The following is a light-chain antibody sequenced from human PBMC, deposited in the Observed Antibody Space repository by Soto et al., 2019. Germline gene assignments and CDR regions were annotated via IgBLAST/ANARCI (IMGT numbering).Light chain of an antibody. CDR1: QGISSY. CDR3: QQLNSYPLT. CDR2: GAS. V-gene: IGKV1-9*01. J-gene: IGKJ4*01. Sequence: IQLTQSPSSLSASVGDRVTITCRASQGISSYLAWYQQKPGKVPKLLIYGASTLQSGVPSRFSGSGSGTDFTLTISSLQPEDFASYYCQQLNSYPLTFGGGTKVDIK.